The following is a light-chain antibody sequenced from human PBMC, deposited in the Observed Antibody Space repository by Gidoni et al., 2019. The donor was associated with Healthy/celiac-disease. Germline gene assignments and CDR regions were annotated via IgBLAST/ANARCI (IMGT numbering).Light chain of an antibody. J-gene: IGKJ4*01. V-gene: IGKV1-39*01. CDR1: QSLSSY. CDR2: AAS. Sequence: DIEMTQSPSSLSASVGDRVTITCRASQSLSSYLNWYQQKPGKAPKLLIYAASSLQSGVPSRFSGSGSGTDFTLTISSLQPEDFATYYCQQGYSTPLTFGGGTKVDIK. CDR3: QQGYSTPLT.